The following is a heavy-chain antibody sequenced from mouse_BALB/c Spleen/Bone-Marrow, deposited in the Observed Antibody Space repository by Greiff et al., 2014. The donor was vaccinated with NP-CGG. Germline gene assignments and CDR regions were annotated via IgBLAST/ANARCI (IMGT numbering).Heavy chain of an antibody. CDR2: IDPANGNT. Sequence: VQLKQSGAELVKPWASVKLSCTASGFNIKDTYMHWVKQRPEQGLEWIGRIDPANGNTEYDPKFQGMATITADTSSNTAYLQLSSLTSEDTAVYYCAAYYRYLAWFAYWGQGTLVTVSA. V-gene: IGHV14-3*02. J-gene: IGHJ3*01. D-gene: IGHD2-14*01. CDR3: AAYYRYLAWFAY. CDR1: GFNIKDTY.